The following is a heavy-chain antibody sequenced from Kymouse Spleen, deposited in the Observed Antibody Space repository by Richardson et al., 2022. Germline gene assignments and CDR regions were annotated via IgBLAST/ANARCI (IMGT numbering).Heavy chain of an antibody. CDR2: IYYSGST. D-gene: IGHD3-9*01. CDR3: ARHEYYDILTGYPYYFDY. J-gene: IGHJ4*02. V-gene: IGHV4-39*01. CDR1: GGSISSSSYY. Sequence: QLQLQESGPGLVKPSETLSLTCTVSGGSISSSSYYWGWIRQPPGKGLEWIGSIYYSGSTYYNPSLKSRVTISVDTSKNQFSLKLSSVTAADTAVYYCARHEYYDILTGYPYYFDYWGQGTLVTVSS.